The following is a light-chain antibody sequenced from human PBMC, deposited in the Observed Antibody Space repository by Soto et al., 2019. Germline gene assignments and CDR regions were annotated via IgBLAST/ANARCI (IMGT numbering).Light chain of an antibody. CDR1: SSDVGGYNY. V-gene: IGLV2-14*03. Sequence: QSVLTQPASVSGSPGQSITISCTGTSSDVGGYNYVSWYQQHPGKAPKLMIYDVSDRPSGVSIRFSASKSGNTASLTISGLQAEDEADYYCSSYTSSGTLVFGTGTKVTVL. CDR2: DVS. J-gene: IGLJ1*01. CDR3: SSYTSSGTLV.